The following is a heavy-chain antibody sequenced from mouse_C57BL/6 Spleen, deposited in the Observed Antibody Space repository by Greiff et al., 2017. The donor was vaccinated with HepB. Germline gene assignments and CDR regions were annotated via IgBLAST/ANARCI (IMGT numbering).Heavy chain of an antibody. CDR3: AGRGDGYHEGDFDY. CDR1: GYAFSSSW. J-gene: IGHJ2*01. Sequence: QVQLQQSGPELVKPGASVKISCKASGYAFSSSWMNWVKQRPGKGLEWIGRIYPGDGDTNYNGKFKGKATLTADKSSSTAYMQLSSLAAEDSAVYFCAGRGDGYHEGDFDYWGQGTTLTVSS. V-gene: IGHV1-82*01. CDR2: IYPGDGDT. D-gene: IGHD2-3*01.